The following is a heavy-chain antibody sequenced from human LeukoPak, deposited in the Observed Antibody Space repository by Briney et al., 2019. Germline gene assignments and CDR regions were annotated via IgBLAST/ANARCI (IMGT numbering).Heavy chain of an antibody. CDR2: IYTRGST. CDR1: GGSINNYY. CDR3: ARGRYCSADICSGGDAFDI. D-gene: IGHD2-15*01. V-gene: IGHV4-4*07. Sequence: PSETLSLTCTVSGGSINNYYWSWIRQPAGKGLEWIGRIYTRGSTNYNPSLKSRVTISVDTSKNQFSLKLSSVTAADTAVHYCARGRYCSADICSGGDAFDIWGQGTMVSVSS. J-gene: IGHJ3*02.